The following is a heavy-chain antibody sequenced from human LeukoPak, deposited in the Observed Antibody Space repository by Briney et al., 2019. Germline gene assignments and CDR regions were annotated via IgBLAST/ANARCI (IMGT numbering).Heavy chain of an antibody. CDR2: IGTSSSNI. CDR3: ARDLGYYAGDY. D-gene: IGHD3-3*01. Sequence: GGSLRLSCAASGFTFSSYSMNWVRQAPGKGLEWVSYIGTSSSNIYYADSVKGRFTISRDNAKNSLYLQMNSLRAEDTAVYYCARDLGYYAGDYWGQGTLVTVSS. V-gene: IGHV3-48*04. J-gene: IGHJ4*02. CDR1: GFTFSSYS.